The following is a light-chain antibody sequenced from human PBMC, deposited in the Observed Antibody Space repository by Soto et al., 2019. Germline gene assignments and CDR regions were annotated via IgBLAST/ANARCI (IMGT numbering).Light chain of an antibody. J-gene: IGKJ1*01. V-gene: IGKV1-5*01. CDR1: QSISSW. Sequence: DIQMTQSPSTLSASVGDRVTITCRAIQSISSWLAWYQQKPGKAPKLLIYDASSLESGVPSRFSGSGSGTDFTLTISCLQSEDFATYYCQQYYSYPRTFGQGTKVDI. CDR2: DAS. CDR3: QQYYSYPRT.